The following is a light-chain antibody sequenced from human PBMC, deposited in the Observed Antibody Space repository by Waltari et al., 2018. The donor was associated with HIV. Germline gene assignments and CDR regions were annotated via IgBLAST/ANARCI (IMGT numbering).Light chain of an antibody. Sequence: QSALTQPASVSGSPGQSITISCTGTSSDVGGYSYVSWYQQHPGKAPKLMIYEVSNRPSGVSNRCSGCKTGDTASLTISGLQAEDEADYYCSSYTTSSSLLFGGGTKLTVL. V-gene: IGLV2-14*01. J-gene: IGLJ2*01. CDR2: EVS. CDR1: SSDVGGYSY. CDR3: SSYTTSSSLL.